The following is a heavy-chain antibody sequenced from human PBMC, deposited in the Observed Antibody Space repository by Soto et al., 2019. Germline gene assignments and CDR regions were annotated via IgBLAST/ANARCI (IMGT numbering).Heavy chain of an antibody. Sequence: QVQLVQSGAEVKKPGSSVKVSCRASGGTFNNYVINWVRQAPGQGLEWMAGIIPIFGTPNYAQKFQGRVTITADKSTSTAYMELNSLRSEDTAVYYCAGRCDGTNCLAHFDHWGQGTLVTVSS. CDR3: AGRCDGTNCLAHFDH. D-gene: IGHD2-2*01. CDR2: IIPIFGTP. J-gene: IGHJ4*02. CDR1: GGTFNNYV. V-gene: IGHV1-69*06.